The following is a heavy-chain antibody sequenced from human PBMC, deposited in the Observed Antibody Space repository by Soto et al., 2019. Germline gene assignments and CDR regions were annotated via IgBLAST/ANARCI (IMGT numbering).Heavy chain of an antibody. CDR2: IRSKANSYAT. CDR1: GSTFSGSA. J-gene: IGHJ6*02. Sequence: PGGSLRLSCAASGSTFSGSAMHWVRQASGKGLEWVGRIRSKANSYATAYAASVKGRFTISRDDSKNTAYLQMNSLRAEDTAVYYCARDQGSGWPLNYYGMDVWGQGTTVTVSS. V-gene: IGHV3-73*01. CDR3: ARDQGSGWPLNYYGMDV. D-gene: IGHD6-19*01.